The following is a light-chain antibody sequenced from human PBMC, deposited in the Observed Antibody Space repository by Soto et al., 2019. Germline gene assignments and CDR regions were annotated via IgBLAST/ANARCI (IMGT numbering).Light chain of an antibody. CDR2: LNSDGSH. Sequence: QPVLTQSPSASASLGASVKLTCTLSSGHSSYAIAWHQQQPEKGPRYLMKLNSDGSHSKGDGIPDRFSGSSSGAERYLTISSLQSEDEADYYCQTWGSGIYWVFGGWTKLTVL. J-gene: IGLJ3*02. V-gene: IGLV4-69*01. CDR1: SGHSSYA. CDR3: QTWGSGIYWV.